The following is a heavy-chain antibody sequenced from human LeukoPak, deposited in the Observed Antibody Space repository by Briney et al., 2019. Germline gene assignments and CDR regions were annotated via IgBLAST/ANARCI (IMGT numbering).Heavy chain of an antibody. J-gene: IGHJ4*02. V-gene: IGHV1-18*01. CDR3: ARSGRGTYYYFDW. Sequence: ASVKVSCKASGYSFTTYGMSWVRQAPGQGPEWMGWISGSNGNTNYAQKFQGRVTLTTDTSTSTAYMELRSLRSDDTAVYYCARSGRGTYYYFDWWGQGTLVTVSS. CDR2: ISGSNGNT. D-gene: IGHD3-10*01. CDR1: GYSFTTYG.